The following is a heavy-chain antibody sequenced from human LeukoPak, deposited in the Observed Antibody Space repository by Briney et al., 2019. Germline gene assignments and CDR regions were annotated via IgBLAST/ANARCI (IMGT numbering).Heavy chain of an antibody. D-gene: IGHD6-13*01. CDR3: TTGRYSSSWRDY. J-gene: IGHJ4*02. Sequence: GGSLRLSCAASGSTFSNAWMNWVRQAPGKGLEWVGRIKSKTDGGTTDYAAPVKGRFTISRDDSKNTLYLQMNSLKTEDTAVYYCTTGRYSSSWRDYWGQGTLVTVSS. V-gene: IGHV3-15*07. CDR1: GSTFSNAW. CDR2: IKSKTDGGTT.